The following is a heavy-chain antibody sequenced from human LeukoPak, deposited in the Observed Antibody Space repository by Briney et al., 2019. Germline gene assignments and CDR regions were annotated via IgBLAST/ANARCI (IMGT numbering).Heavy chain of an antibody. D-gene: IGHD4-17*01. J-gene: IGHJ4*02. CDR2: INPNSGGT. Sequence: ASVKVSCKASGYIFTGYYMHWVRQAPGQGLEWMGWINPNSGGTSFAQKFQGRVTMTRDTSISTAYMEMSRLRSDDTAVYYCAREMGFGDYLFDYWSQGTLVTVSS. CDR3: AREMGFGDYLFDY. CDR1: GYIFTGYY. V-gene: IGHV1-2*02.